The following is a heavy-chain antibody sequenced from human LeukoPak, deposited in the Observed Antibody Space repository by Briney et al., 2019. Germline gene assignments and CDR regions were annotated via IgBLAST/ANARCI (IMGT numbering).Heavy chain of an antibody. Sequence: GGSLRLSCAASGFTFNEFWMHWVRQAPGKGLMWVSRIHKDGLHTWYADSMKGRFTISRDNAENTVYLQLNSLRVEDTAVYYCAREREAAGTYYLDHWGQGNLVTVSS. CDR3: AREREAAGTYYLDH. D-gene: IGHD6-25*01. CDR2: IHKDGLHT. V-gene: IGHV3-74*01. CDR1: GFTFNEFW. J-gene: IGHJ4*02.